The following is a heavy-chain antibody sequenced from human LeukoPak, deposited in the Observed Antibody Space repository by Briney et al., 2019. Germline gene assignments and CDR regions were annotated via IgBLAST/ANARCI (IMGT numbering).Heavy chain of an antibody. D-gene: IGHD3-10*01. CDR2: INAGNGNT. Sequence: ASVKASCKASGYTFTSYAMHWVRQAPGQRPEWMGWINAGNGNTKYSQKFQGRVTITRDTSASTAYMELSSLRSEDTAVYYCARGGRAMVRGVIITKYNWFDPWGQGTLVTVSS. CDR1: GYTFTSYA. J-gene: IGHJ5*02. V-gene: IGHV1-3*01. CDR3: ARGGRAMVRGVIITKYNWFDP.